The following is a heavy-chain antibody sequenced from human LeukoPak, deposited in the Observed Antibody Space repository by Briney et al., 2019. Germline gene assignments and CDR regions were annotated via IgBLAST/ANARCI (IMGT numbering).Heavy chain of an antibody. CDR3: AKSTRAVMAMMDV. Sequence: GGSLTLSCAASGFTFSNYWMTWVRRAPGKGLEWVANIRRDGSETHYVDSVMGRFTISRDNAKNSLFLQMNSLRAEDTAVYFCAKSTRAVMAMMDVWGKGTTVTVSS. J-gene: IGHJ6*04. V-gene: IGHV3-7*01. CDR1: GFTFSNYW. CDR2: IRRDGSET. D-gene: IGHD3-16*01.